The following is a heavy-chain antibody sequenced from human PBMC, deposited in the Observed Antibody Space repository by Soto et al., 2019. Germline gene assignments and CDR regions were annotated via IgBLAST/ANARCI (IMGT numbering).Heavy chain of an antibody. CDR3: ARGIFRQINYYYYMDV. D-gene: IGHD3-3*01. J-gene: IGHJ6*03. Sequence: PSETLSLTCTVSGGSISSYYWSWIRQPPGKGLEWIGYIYYSGSTNYNPSLKSRVTISVDTSKNQFSLKLSSVTAADTAVYYCARGIFRQINYYYYMDVWRKGTTVTVSS. CDR2: IYYSGST. V-gene: IGHV4-59*01. CDR1: GGSISSYY.